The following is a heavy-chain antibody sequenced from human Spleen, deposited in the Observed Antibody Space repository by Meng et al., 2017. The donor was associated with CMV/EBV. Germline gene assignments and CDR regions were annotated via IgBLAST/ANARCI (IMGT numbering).Heavy chain of an antibody. D-gene: IGHD1-7*01. CDR1: GDTLTELS. CDR2: FEAEDVET. V-gene: IGHV1-24*01. Sequence: ASVKVSCKVSGDTLTELSMHWMRQAPGKGPELMGTFEAEDVETAYAQGYHDRVIMTEDTSTDTSYMVLSNLRSEDTTVDYCAADPALELEGVDLWGQGTMVTVSS. CDR3: AADPALELEGVDL. J-gene: IGHJ3*01.